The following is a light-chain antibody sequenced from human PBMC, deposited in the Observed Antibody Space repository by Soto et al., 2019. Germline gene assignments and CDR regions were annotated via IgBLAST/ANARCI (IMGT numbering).Light chain of an antibody. CDR3: QQSYSIPYT. CDR2: DTS. V-gene: IGKV1-39*01. CDR1: QSISSY. J-gene: IGKJ2*01. Sequence: DIQMNQSPSSLSASVGDRVTITCRASQSISSYLNWYQQKPGKAPKLLISDTSSLQSGVPSRFSGSGSGTDFTLTISSLQPEDFATYHCQQSYSIPYTFGQGTKVDIK.